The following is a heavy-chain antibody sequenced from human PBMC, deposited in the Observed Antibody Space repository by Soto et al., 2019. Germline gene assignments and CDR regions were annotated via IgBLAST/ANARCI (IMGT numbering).Heavy chain of an antibody. D-gene: IGHD1-26*01. CDR2: IYYSGST. J-gene: IGHJ4*02. Sequence: LETQSLTCTVSDGNIRSYGGSWIRQPPGKGLEWIGYIYYSGSTNYNPSLKSRVTISVDTSKNQFSLKLTSVSAADTAVYYCARHSATYYDFDYWGQGTLVTVSS. CDR3: ARHSATYYDFDY. CDR1: DGNIRSYG. V-gene: IGHV4-59*01.